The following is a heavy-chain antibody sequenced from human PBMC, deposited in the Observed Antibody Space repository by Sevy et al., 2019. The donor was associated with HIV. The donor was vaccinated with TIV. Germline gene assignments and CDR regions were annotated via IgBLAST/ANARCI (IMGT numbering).Heavy chain of an antibody. CDR3: ARYWGRDGHSIDY. J-gene: IGHJ4*02. CDR1: GFISSNYA. V-gene: IGHV3-33*01. Sequence: GGSLRLSCATSGFISSNYAMHWIRQAPGKGLEWVAVIWYDGTDKYYADSVQGRFTISRDNSKNTLYLQMNSLRVEDTAVYYCARYWGRDGHSIDYWGQGTLVTVSS. D-gene: IGHD3-16*01. CDR2: IWYDGTDK.